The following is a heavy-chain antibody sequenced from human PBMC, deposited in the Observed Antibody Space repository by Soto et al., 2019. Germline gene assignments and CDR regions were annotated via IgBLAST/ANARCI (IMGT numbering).Heavy chain of an antibody. J-gene: IGHJ5*02. V-gene: IGHV1-18*01. D-gene: IGHD6-25*01. Sequence: QVQLVQSGAEVKKPGASVKVSCKASGYTFTSYAISWVRQAPGQGLEWMGWISAYNGNTNYALKLQGRVTMSTDTSTGTAYMEWRSLRSDDPAVYYCARDPTYSSGWFGPWGQGSLVTVSS. CDR2: ISAYNGNT. CDR3: ARDPTYSSGWFGP. CDR1: GYTFTSYA.